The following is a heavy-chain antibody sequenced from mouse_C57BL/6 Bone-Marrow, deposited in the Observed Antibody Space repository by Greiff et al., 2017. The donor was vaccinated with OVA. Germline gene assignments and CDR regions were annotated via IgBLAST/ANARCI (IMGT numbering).Heavy chain of an antibody. D-gene: IGHD1-2*01. CDR1: GYTFTSYW. Sequence: QVQLQQPGAELVRPGTSVKLSCKASGYTFTSYWMHWVKQRPGQGLEWIGVIDPSDSYTNYIQKFKGKATLTVDTSSSTAYMQLSSLTSEDSAVYYCARRGTTAPFAYWGQGTLVTVSA. CDR3: ARRGTTAPFAY. J-gene: IGHJ3*01. CDR2: IDPSDSYT. V-gene: IGHV1-59*01.